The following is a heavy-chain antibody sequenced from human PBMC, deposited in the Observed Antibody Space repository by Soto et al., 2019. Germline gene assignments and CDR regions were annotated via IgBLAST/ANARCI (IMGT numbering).Heavy chain of an antibody. Sequence: PSETLSLTCIVSGSSITNDHWWSWVRQPPGKGLEWIGEIYHGGSTNYNPSLESRITISMDKSKNQFSLNLTSVTAADTAVYYCARGPRRGGSYYVGDFWGQGTLVTVS. CDR2: IYHGGST. J-gene: IGHJ4*02. D-gene: IGHD3-22*01. V-gene: IGHV4-4*02. CDR3: ARGPRRGGSYYVGDF. CDR1: GSSITNDHW.